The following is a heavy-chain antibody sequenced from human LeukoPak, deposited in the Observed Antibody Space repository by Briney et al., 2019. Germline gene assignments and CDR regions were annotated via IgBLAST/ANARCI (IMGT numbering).Heavy chain of an antibody. D-gene: IGHD1-26*01. Sequence: GGSLRLSCAASGFIFSNYPMHWVRQAPGKGLEWVALISYDGSNKYYADSVKGRFTISRDNSKNTLYLQMNSLRAEDTAVYYCARGSGSYLYYFDSWGQGTLVTVSS. J-gene: IGHJ4*02. V-gene: IGHV3-30*04. CDR2: ISYDGSNK. CDR1: GFIFSNYP. CDR3: ARGSGSYLYYFDS.